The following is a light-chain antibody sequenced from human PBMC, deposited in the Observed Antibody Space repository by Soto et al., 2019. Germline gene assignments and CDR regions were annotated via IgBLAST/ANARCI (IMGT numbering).Light chain of an antibody. V-gene: IGLV2-8*01. Sequence: QSVLTQPPSASGSPGQSVTISCTGTSSEVGKYNYVSWYQQHPGKAPKLLIYEVTKRPSGVPDRFSGSKSGNTASLTVSGLQAEDEADYYCASYAGSNNFEVFGTGTKVTVL. CDR1: SSEVGKYNY. CDR2: EVT. CDR3: ASYAGSNNFEV. J-gene: IGLJ1*01.